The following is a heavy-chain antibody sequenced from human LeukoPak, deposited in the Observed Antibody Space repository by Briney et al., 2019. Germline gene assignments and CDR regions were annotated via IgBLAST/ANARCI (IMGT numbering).Heavy chain of an antibody. Sequence: ASVKVSCKASGYTFTGYYMHWVRQAPGQGLEWMGWINPNSGGTNYAQKFQGRVTMTRDTSISTAYMELSRLRSDDTAVYFCARDQAHGATHFDLWGQGTLVTVSS. V-gene: IGHV1-2*02. CDR2: INPNSGGT. D-gene: IGHD5-24*01. CDR1: GYTFTGYY. J-gene: IGHJ4*02. CDR3: ARDQAHGATHFDL.